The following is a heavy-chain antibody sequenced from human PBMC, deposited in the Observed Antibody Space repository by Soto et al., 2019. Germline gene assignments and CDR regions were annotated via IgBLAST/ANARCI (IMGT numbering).Heavy chain of an antibody. Sequence: QVQLVQSGAEVKKPGSSVKVSCKASGGTFSSYTISWVRQAPGQGLEWMGRIIPILGIANYAQKFQGRVTITADKSTSTAYMELSSLRSEDTAVYYCARAGYGSGIRRHDFDPWGQGTLVTVSS. CDR2: IIPILGIA. CDR1: GGTFSSYT. J-gene: IGHJ5*02. V-gene: IGHV1-69*02. CDR3: ARAGYGSGIRRHDFDP. D-gene: IGHD3-10*01.